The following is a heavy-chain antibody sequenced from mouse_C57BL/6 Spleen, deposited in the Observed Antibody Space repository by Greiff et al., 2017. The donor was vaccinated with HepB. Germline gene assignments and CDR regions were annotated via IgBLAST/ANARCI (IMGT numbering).Heavy chain of an antibody. CDR1: GYAFSSYW. J-gene: IGHJ1*03. CDR3: ARSTVVRYFDV. D-gene: IGHD1-1*01. CDR2: IYPGDGDI. Sequence: LVEPGASVKISCKASGYAFSSYWMNWVKQRPGKGLEWIGQIYPGDGDINYNGKFKGKATLTADKSSSTAYMQLSSLTSEDSAVYFCARSTVVRYFDVWGTGTTVTVSS. V-gene: IGHV1-80*01.